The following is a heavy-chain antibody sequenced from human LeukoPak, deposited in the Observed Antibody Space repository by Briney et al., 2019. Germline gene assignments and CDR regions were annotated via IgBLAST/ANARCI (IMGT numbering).Heavy chain of an antibody. V-gene: IGHV1-18*01. CDR1: GYTFTSYG. J-gene: IGHJ5*02. D-gene: IGHD3-3*01. CDR3: ARHPRGYDFWSGSPGLDP. Sequence: ASVKVSCKASGYTFTSYGISWVRQAPGQGLEWMGWISAYNGNTNYAQKLQGRVTMITDTSTSTAYMELRSLRSDDTAVYYCARHPRGYDFWSGSPGLDPWGQGTLVTVSS. CDR2: ISAYNGNT.